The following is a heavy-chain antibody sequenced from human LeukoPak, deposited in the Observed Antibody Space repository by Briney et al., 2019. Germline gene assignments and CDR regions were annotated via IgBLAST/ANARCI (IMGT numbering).Heavy chain of an antibody. D-gene: IGHD3-10*01. Sequence: PGGSLRLSCAASGFTFSRYWMSWVRQAPGKGLERVANINQDGRRKYYVDSVKGRFTISRDNTKSSLYLQMDSLRAEYTAVYYCATTLGGYYGSDSYYPFDYWGQGTMVTVSS. CDR2: INQDGRRK. J-gene: IGHJ4*02. V-gene: IGHV3-7*01. CDR1: GFTFSRYW. CDR3: ATTLGGYYGSDSYYPFDY.